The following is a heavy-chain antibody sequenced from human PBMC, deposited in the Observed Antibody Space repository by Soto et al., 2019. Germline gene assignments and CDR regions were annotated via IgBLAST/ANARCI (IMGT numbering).Heavy chain of an antibody. Sequence: QLQLQESGPGLVKPSETLSLTCTVSGGSISSSSYYWGWIRQPPGKGLEWIGSIYYSGSTYFNPSLKSRVTISVDTSKNQFSLKLSSVTAADTAVYYCVRAVRGVIVDYWGQGTLVTVSS. J-gene: IGHJ4*02. CDR1: GGSISSSSYY. CDR2: IYYSGST. CDR3: VRAVRGVIVDY. D-gene: IGHD3-10*01. V-gene: IGHV4-39*01.